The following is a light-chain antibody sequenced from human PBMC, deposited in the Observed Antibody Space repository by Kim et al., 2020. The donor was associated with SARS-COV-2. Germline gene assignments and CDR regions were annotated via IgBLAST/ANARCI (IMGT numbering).Light chain of an antibody. CDR1: SSNIGAGYD. J-gene: IGLJ3*02. Sequence: QSVLTQPTSVSGAPGQRVTISCTGSSSNIGAGYDVHWYQQLPGTAPKLLIYRNSNRPSGIPDRFSGSKSGTSASLAITGLQAEDEADYFCQSFDSSLSGSVFGGGTQLNVL. V-gene: IGLV1-40*01. CDR3: QSFDSSLSGSV. CDR2: RNS.